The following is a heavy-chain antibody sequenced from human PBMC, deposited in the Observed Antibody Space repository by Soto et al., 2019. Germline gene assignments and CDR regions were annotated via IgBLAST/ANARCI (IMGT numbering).Heavy chain of an antibody. D-gene: IGHD3-16*01. CDR3: AKDRGGGYPLQQYYYYYGMDV. V-gene: IGHV3-30*18. Sequence: GGSLRLSCAASGFTFSSYGMHWVRQAPGKGLEWVAVISYDGSNKYYADSVKGRFTISRDNSKNTLYLQMNSLRAEDTAVYYCAKDRGGGYPLQQYYYYYGMDVWGQGTTVTVSS. J-gene: IGHJ6*02. CDR1: GFTFSSYG. CDR2: ISYDGSNK.